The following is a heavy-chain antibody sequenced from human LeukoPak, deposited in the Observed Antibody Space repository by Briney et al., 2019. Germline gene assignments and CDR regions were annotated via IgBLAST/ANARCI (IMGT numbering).Heavy chain of an antibody. Sequence: ASVKVSCKASGYTFTGYYMHWVRQAPGQGLEWMGWINPNSGGTNYAQKFQGRVTMTRDTSISPAYMELSRLRSDDTAVYYGARDSXXYCSXTXCYGSYYYYYYMDVWGKGTTVTVSS. CDR3: ARDSXXYCSXTXCYGSYYYYYYMDV. CDR1: GYTFTGYY. J-gene: IGHJ6*03. D-gene: IGHD2-2*01. CDR2: INPNSGGT. V-gene: IGHV1-2*02.